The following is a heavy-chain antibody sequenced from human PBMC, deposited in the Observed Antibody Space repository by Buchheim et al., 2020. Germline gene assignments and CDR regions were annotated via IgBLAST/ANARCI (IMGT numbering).Heavy chain of an antibody. Sequence: QVQLQESGPGLVKPSETLSLSCSVSGGSISSYYWSWIRQPPGKGLEWIGYIYNSGRTSYNPSLKSRVTISVDTSKNKFSLNLSSVTAAETAVYYCARNYDSSGQYSLYRYWGQGT. CDR2: IYNSGRT. V-gene: IGHV4-59*01. J-gene: IGHJ4*02. CDR3: ARNYDSSGQYSLYRY. CDR1: GGSISSYY. D-gene: IGHD3-22*01.